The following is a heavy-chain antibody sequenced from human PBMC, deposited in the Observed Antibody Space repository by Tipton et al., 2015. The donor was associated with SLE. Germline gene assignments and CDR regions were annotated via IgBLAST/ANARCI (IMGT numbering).Heavy chain of an antibody. CDR3: ARDCGRQLWLDY. J-gene: IGHJ4*02. CDR1: GFTFRDYE. CDR2: ISTSGRTI. V-gene: IGHV3-48*03. D-gene: IGHD5-18*01. Sequence: SLRLSCAASGFTFRDYEMNWVRQAPGKGLEWVSYISTSGRTIYYADSVKGRFTISRDNAKNSLFLQMNSLRAEETAVYYCARDCGRQLWLDYWGQGTLVTVSS.